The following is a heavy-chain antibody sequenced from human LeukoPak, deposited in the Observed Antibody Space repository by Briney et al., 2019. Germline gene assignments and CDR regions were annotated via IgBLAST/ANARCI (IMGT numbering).Heavy chain of an antibody. D-gene: IGHD6-19*01. CDR1: GCTFSSYD. Sequence: PGESLTLSCTASGCTFSSYDMSWVRQAPGKGLEWVSFINHSGASTYYADSVKGRFTISRDNSQNTVYLQMNTLRDDDTAVYYWAKDLRLVISVAGTPSDSFDIWGQGTVVTVSS. CDR2: INHSGAST. V-gene: IGHV3-23*01. CDR3: AKDLRLVISVAGTPSDSFDI. J-gene: IGHJ3*02.